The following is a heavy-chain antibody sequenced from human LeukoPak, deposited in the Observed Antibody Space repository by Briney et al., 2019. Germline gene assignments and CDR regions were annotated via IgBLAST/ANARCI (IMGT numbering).Heavy chain of an antibody. CDR1: GYTFTSYD. D-gene: IGHD2-15*01. Sequence: SVKVSCKASGYTFTSYDINWVRQAPGQGLEWMGRIIPIFGTANYAQKFQGRVTITTDESTSTAYMELSSLRSEDTAVYYCARDCSGGSCYPYAGYWGQGTLVTVSS. V-gene: IGHV1-69*05. J-gene: IGHJ4*02. CDR3: ARDCSGGSCYPYAGY. CDR2: IIPIFGTA.